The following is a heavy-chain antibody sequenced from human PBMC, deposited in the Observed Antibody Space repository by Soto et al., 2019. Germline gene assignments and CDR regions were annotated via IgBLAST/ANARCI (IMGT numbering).Heavy chain of an antibody. CDR1: GGTFSSYA. CDR2: IIPIFGTA. J-gene: IGHJ6*02. CDR3: ARGPEPETNNDGMDV. D-gene: IGHD1-1*01. Sequence: SVKVSCKASGGTFSSYAISWVRQAPGQGLEWMGGIIPIFGTANYAQKFQGRVTITADESTSTAYMELSSLRSEDTAVYYCARGPEPETNNDGMDVWGQGTTVTVSS. V-gene: IGHV1-69*13.